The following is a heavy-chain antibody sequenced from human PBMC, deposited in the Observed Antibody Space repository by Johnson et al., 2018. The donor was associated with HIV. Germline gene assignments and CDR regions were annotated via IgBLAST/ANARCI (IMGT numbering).Heavy chain of an antibody. V-gene: IGHV3-30*14. J-gene: IGHJ3*02. CDR1: GVTFSTYA. CDR2: MSYDGSNK. D-gene: IGHD3-10*01. CDR3: AREGKDAFDI. Sequence: QVQLVESGGGGVQPGRSLRLSCVVSGVTFSTYAMHWVLQAPGKGLEWVAVMSYDGSNKYYADSVKGRFTISRDNSKNKLYLQMNSLRAEETDVYYCAREGKDAFDIWGQGTMVNVSS.